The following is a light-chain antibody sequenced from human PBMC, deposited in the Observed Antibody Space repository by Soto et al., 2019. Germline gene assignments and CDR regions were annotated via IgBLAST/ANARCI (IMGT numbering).Light chain of an antibody. CDR1: QDINIC. Sequence: DIQMTQSPSSLFASVGDRVTITCQSTQDINICLNWDQQKPGKAPNLLIYDASNLEIGVPSRFSGSGSGTHFTFTISSLQTEDIGTYYCQQYDILPITFGRGTRLEIK. V-gene: IGKV1-33*01. CDR3: QQYDILPIT. J-gene: IGKJ5*01. CDR2: DAS.